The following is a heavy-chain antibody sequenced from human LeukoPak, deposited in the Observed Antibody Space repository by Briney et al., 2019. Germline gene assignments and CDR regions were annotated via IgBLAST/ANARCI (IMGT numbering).Heavy chain of an antibody. Sequence: GGSLRLSCEASGFTFSNYWMSWVRQAPGKGLEWVANIKQDGSEKYSVDSARGRFTISRDNAKNSLYLQMNSLRAEDTAVYYCARGAHSSVWEYFFYYMDVWGKGTTVIVTS. CDR2: IKQDGSEK. V-gene: IGHV3-7*04. D-gene: IGHD5/OR15-5a*01. CDR1: GFTFSNYW. CDR3: ARGAHSSVWEYFFYYMDV. J-gene: IGHJ6*03.